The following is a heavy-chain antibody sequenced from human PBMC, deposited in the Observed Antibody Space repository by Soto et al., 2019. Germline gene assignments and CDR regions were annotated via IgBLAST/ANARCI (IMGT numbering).Heavy chain of an antibody. CDR2: MSYDGSDK. J-gene: IGHJ6*02. CDR1: GFTFDNYA. CDR3: ARDRGRTAAVDYHYYQYGMDV. D-gene: IGHD3-10*01. V-gene: IGHV3-30*04. Sequence: QEQLVESGGGVVYPGRSLRLSCAASGFTFDNYAMHWVRQAPGKGLEWVAVMSYDGSDKYYADSVKGRFTISRDNSRNTLWLQMYSLRPEDTAVYYCARDRGRTAAVDYHYYQYGMDVWGQGTTVIVSS.